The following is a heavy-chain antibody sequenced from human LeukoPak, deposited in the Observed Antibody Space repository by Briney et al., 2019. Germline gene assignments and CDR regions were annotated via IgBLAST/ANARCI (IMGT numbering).Heavy chain of an antibody. CDR1: GYSFRSYG. D-gene: IGHD2-15*01. J-gene: IGHJ4*02. Sequence: ASVKVSCKASGYSFRSYGIGWVRQAPGQGLEWMGWIDAYNGYTRYAQKFQGRVTVTRDTSTTTAYMELRTLRSDDTAVYYWKRVSARGGISSFHYWGQGTLVTVSS. CDR3: KRVSARGGISSFHY. V-gene: IGHV1-18*01. CDR2: IDAYNGYT.